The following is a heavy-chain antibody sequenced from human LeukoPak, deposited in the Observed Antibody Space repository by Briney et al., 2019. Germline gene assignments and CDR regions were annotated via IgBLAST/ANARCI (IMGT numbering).Heavy chain of an antibody. V-gene: IGHV3-23*01. CDR1: GFNLNTYA. D-gene: IGHD3-9*01. CDR3: AKWGDYDILTGYYVPDY. Sequence: GGSLRLSCTASGFNLNTYAMSWVRQAPGKGLEWVSAITGSDGSSYYADSVKGRFTISRDNSKNTLYLQVNSLRAEDTAVYYCAKWGDYDILTGYYVPDYWGQGTLVTVSS. J-gene: IGHJ4*02. CDR2: ITGSDGSS.